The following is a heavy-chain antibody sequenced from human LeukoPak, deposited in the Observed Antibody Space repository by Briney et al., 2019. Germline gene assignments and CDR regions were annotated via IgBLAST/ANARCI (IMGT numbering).Heavy chain of an antibody. D-gene: IGHD2-2*01. J-gene: IGHJ4*02. CDR1: GFTFSSYS. CDR2: ISSSSSYI. CDR3: ARLGYCSSTSCYSDY. V-gene: IGHV3-21*01. Sequence: GGSLRLSCAASGFTFSSYSMNRVRQAPGKGLEWVSSISSSSSYIYYADSVKGRFTISRDNAKNSLYLQMNSLRAEDTAVYYCARLGYCSSTSCYSDYWGQGTLVTVSS.